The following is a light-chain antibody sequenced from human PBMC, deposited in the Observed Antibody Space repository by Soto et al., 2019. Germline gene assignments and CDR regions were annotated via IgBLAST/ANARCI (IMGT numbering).Light chain of an antibody. CDR1: QSVSSY. Sequence: EIVLTQSPATLSLSPGERATLSCRASQSVSSYLAWYQQKPGQAPRLLIYDASNRATGIPARFSGSGSGTDCTLTISSLEPEDFALYYCQHRSNWPLTFGGGTKVEIK. J-gene: IGKJ4*01. CDR3: QHRSNWPLT. CDR2: DAS. V-gene: IGKV3-11*01.